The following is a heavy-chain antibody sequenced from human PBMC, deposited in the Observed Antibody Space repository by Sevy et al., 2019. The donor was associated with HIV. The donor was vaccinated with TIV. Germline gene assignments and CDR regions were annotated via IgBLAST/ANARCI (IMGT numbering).Heavy chain of an antibody. CDR2: MNPDSGDT. D-gene: IGHD3-3*01. CDR3: ASGPSVYDFLGL. J-gene: IGHJ4*02. Sequence: ASVKVSCKASGYTFTDYYIHWVRQAPGQGLEWMGWMNPDSGDTNYAQRFQGRVTMTRDTSISTAYMELSRVRSDDTALYYCASGPSVYDFLGLWGQGTLVTVSS. V-gene: IGHV1-2*02. CDR1: GYTFTDYY.